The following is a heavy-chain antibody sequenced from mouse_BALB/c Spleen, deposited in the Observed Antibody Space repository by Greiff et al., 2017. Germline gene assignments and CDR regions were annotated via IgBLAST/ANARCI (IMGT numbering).Heavy chain of an antibody. CDR1: GDSITSGY. CDR3: ARSYYYGSSYEYFDV. Sequence: EVKLVESGPSLVKPSQTLSLTCSVTGDSITSGYWNWIRKFPGNKLEYMGYISYSGSTYYNPSLKSRISITRDTSKNQYYLQLNSVTTEDTATYYCARSYYYGSSYEYFDVWGAGTTVTVSS. CDR2: ISYSGST. V-gene: IGHV3-8*02. D-gene: IGHD1-1*01. J-gene: IGHJ1*01.